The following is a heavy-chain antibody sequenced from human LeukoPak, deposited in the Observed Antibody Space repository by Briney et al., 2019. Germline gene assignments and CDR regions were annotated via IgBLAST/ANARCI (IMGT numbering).Heavy chain of an antibody. CDR3: ARGKARGPWFDP. Sequence: ASVKVSCKASGYTFTGYYMHWVRQAPGQGLEWIGWINPNSGGTNYAQKFQGRVTMTRDTSISTAYMELSRLRSDDTAVYYCARGKARGPWFDPWGQGTLVTVSS. D-gene: IGHD6-6*01. CDR2: INPNSGGT. CDR1: GYTFTGYY. V-gene: IGHV1-2*02. J-gene: IGHJ5*02.